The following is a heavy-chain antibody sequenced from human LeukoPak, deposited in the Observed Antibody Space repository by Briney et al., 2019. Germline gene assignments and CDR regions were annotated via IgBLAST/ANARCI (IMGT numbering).Heavy chain of an antibody. V-gene: IGHV3-30*04. Sequence: GGSLRLSCAASGFTFSSYAMHWVRQAPGKGLEWVAVISYDGSNKYYADSVKGRFTISRDNSKNTLYLQMNSLRAEDTAVYYCAREANYWGQGTLVTVSS. CDR2: ISYDGSNK. J-gene: IGHJ4*02. CDR1: GFTFSSYA. CDR3: AREANY.